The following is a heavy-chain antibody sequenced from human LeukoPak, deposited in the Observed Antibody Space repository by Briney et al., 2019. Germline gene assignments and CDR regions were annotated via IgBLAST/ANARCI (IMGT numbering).Heavy chain of an antibody. D-gene: IGHD3-22*01. CDR2: ISYDGSNK. CDR1: GFTFSSYA. CDR3: ARETYYYDSSGYFRAFDI. V-gene: IGHV3-30-3*01. J-gene: IGHJ3*02. Sequence: QSGGSLRLSCAASGFTFSSYAMRWVRQAPGKGLEWVAVISYDGSNKYYADSVKGRFTISRDNSKNTLYLQMNSLRAEDTAVYYCARETYYYDSSGYFRAFDIWGQGTMVTVSS.